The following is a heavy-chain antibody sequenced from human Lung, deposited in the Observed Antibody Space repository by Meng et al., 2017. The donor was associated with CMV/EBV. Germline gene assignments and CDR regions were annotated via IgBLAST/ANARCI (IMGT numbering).Heavy chain of an antibody. CDR1: GGSMSSGNYY. CDR3: ASFDHIPRRNYFDY. V-gene: IGHV4-30-4*01. D-gene: IGHD2-21*01. CDR2: IHHSGSA. Sequence: QAQLHAAGPGLVDPSQTLSLTCTVSGGSMSSGNYYWSWIRQPPGKGLEWIGYIHHSGSAYYNPSLKSRVSISVDKSKNQFSLNLNSMTAADTAVYYCASFDHIPRRNYFDYWDQGTLVTVSS. J-gene: IGHJ4*02.